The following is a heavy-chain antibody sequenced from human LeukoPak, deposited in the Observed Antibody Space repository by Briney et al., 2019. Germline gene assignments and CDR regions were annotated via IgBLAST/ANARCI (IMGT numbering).Heavy chain of an antibody. CDR3: ARAAAGNWFDP. V-gene: IGHV3-21*01. CDR1: GFTFSSYS. J-gene: IGHJ5*02. D-gene: IGHD6-13*01. CDR2: ISSSSSYI. Sequence: SGGSLRLSCAASGFTFSSYSMNWVRQAPGKGLEWVSSISSSSSYIYYADSVKGRFTISRDNAKNSLYLQMNSLRAEDTAVYYCARAAAGNWFDPWGQGTLVTVSS.